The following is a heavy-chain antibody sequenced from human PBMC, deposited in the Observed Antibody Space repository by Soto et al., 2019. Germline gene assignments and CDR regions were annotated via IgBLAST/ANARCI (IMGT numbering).Heavy chain of an antibody. V-gene: IGHV1-58*01. CDR3: AAELYGGGRCCPFNI. J-gene: IGHJ3*02. CDR2: IIIASGQT. D-gene: IGHD2-15*01. CDR1: GFTFSNSA. Sequence: SVKVSCKTSGFTFSNSAVQWVRQARGQRLEWIGWIIIASGQTNYAQNLQERITITRDMSTSTAYMELSSLRSEDTAIYYCAAELYGGGRCCPFNIWGQGTMVTVSS.